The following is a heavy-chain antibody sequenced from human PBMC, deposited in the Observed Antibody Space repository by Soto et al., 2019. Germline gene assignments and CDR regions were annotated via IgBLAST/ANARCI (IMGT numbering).Heavy chain of an antibody. CDR3: ARGWGDDSTDYYYAY. CDR2: IIPIFGTA. CDR1: GGSFNRHT. V-gene: IGHV1-69*01. J-gene: IGHJ4*02. D-gene: IGHD3-22*01. Sequence: QVQLVQSGAEVRKPGSSVRVSCKASGGSFNRHTISWVRQAPGHGLEWMGGIIPIFGTANHAQKFQGRVTIIADESTSTVYMELSSLRSDDTAIYYCARGWGDDSTDYYYAYWGQGTLVIVSS.